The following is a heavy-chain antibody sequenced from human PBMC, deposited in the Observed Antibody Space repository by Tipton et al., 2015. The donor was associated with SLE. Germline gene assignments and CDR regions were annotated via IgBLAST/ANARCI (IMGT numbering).Heavy chain of an antibody. V-gene: IGHV4-39*07. CDR2: VYYSGST. CDR1: GDSISGSRHL. D-gene: IGHD2-2*01. CDR3: ARDWCSSTSCYGYYYMDV. J-gene: IGHJ6*03. Sequence: LRLSCAASGDSISGSRHLWSWIRQPPGRGLEWIGSVYYSGSTYYNPSLKSRVTMSVDSSKNQFSLNMNSLTAADTAVYYCARDWCSSTSCYGYYYMDVWGQGTLVTVSS.